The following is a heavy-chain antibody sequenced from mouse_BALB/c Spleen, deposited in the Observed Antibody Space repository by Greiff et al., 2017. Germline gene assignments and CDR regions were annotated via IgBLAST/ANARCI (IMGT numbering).Heavy chain of an antibody. CDR2: ISSGSSTI. CDR3: ARGGGLYAMDY. CDR1: GFTFSSFG. J-gene: IGHJ4*01. Sequence: EVMLVESGGGLVQPGGSRKLSCAASGFTFSSFGMHWVRQAPEKGLEWVAYISSGSSTIYYADTVKGRFTISRDNPKNTLFLQMTSLRSEDTAMYYCARGGGLYAMDYWGQGTSVTVSS. V-gene: IGHV5-17*02.